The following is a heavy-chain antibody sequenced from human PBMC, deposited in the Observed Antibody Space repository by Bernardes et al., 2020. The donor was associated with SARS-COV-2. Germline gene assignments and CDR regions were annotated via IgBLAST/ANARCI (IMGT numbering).Heavy chain of an antibody. CDR3: ARGDSSGWKGGAFDI. D-gene: IGHD6-19*01. J-gene: IGHJ3*02. CDR1: GGSFSGYY. V-gene: IGHV4-34*01. CDR2: INHSGST. Sequence: SETLSLTCAVYGGSFSGYYWSWIRQPPGKGLEWIGEINHSGSTNYNPSLKSRVTISVDTSKNQFSLKLSSVTAADTAVYYCARGDSSGWKGGAFDIWGQGTMVTLFS.